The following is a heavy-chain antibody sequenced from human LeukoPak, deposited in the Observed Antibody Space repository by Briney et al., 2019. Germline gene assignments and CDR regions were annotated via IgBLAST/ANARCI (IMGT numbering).Heavy chain of an antibody. CDR3: ARGADQEFDF. V-gene: IGHV1-46*02. J-gene: IGHJ4*02. Sequence: GASLTVSCKSSGHTLNNHFIHWVRQAPGQGLEWMGMINPRDGSTRTLQRFQGRLTMTRDTSTSTLYMGLSSLRSEDTATYFCARGADQEFDFWGQGTLVTVSS. CDR2: INPRDGST. CDR1: GHTLNNHF.